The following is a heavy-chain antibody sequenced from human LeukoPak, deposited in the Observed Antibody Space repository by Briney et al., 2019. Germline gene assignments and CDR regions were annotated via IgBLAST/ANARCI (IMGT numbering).Heavy chain of an antibody. CDR3: AKDLVAAAGRYFDD. V-gene: IGHV3-21*01. J-gene: IGHJ4*02. CDR2: ISSSSSYI. D-gene: IGHD6-13*01. CDR1: GFTFSSYS. Sequence: GGSLRLSCAASGFTFSSYSMNWVRQAPGKGLEWVSSISSSSSYIYYADSVKGRFTISRDNSKNRLYLQMNSLRDEDTAVYYCAKDLVAAAGRYFDDWGQGTLVIVSS.